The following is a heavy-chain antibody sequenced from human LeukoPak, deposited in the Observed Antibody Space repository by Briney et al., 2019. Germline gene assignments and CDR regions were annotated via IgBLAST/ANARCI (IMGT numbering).Heavy chain of an antibody. Sequence: PGGSLRLYCAVSGFMFSQHTMSWVRQAPGKRLEWVSSISGSGDATRYADSVMGRFTISRDNAKNTLSLQMNSLRAEDTAVYYCAKSDCASDGCKLLNYWGQGTLVTASS. CDR1: GFMFSQHT. V-gene: IGHV3-23*01. CDR2: ISGSGDAT. J-gene: IGHJ4*02. CDR3: AKSDCASDGCKLLNY. D-gene: IGHD3-10*01.